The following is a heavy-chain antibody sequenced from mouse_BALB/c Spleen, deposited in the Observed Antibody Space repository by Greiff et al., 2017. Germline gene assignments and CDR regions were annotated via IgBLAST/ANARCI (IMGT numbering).Heavy chain of an antibody. D-gene: IGHD5-5*01. CDR3: ARGDYLYAMDY. V-gene: IGHV1-4*01. J-gene: IGHJ4*01. CDR1: GYTFTSYT. Sequence: VKVVESGAELARPGASVKMSCKASGYTFTSYTMHWVKQRPGQGLEWIGYINPSSGYTNYNQKFKDKATLTADKSSSTAYMQLSSLTSEDSAVYYCARGDYLYAMDYWGQGTSVTVSS. CDR2: INPSSGYT.